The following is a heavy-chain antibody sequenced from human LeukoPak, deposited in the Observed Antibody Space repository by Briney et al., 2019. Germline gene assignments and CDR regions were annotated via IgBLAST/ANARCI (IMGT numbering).Heavy chain of an antibody. CDR2: INPSGGST. Sequence: ASVKVSCKASGYTFTSYYMHWVRQAPVQGLEWMGIINPSGGSTSYAQKFQGRVTMTRDTSTSTVYMELSSLRSEDTAVYYCARDTSSGTYSGSNWDPEYWFDPWGQGTLVTVSS. CDR1: GYTFTSYY. V-gene: IGHV1-46*01. J-gene: IGHJ5*02. D-gene: IGHD1-26*01. CDR3: ARDTSSGTYSGSNWDPEYWFDP.